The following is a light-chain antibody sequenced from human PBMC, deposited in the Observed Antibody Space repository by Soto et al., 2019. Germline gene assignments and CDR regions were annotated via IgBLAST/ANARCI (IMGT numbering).Light chain of an antibody. J-gene: IGLJ2*01. CDR1: IGAIASNY. CDR2: END. CDR3: QSFDSGVV. V-gene: IGLV6-57*01. Sequence: NFMLPQPHSVSESPGKTVTLSCTRSIGAIASNYVQWYQQRQGSSPTTVIYENDQRPSGVPDRFSGSIDSSSNSASLTISGLKIEDEAYYYCQSFDSGVVFGGGTKLTVL.